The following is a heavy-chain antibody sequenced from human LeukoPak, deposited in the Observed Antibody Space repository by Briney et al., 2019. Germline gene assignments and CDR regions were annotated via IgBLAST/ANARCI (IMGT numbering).Heavy chain of an antibody. Sequence: PETLSLTCAVYGGSFSGYYWSWIRQPPGKGLEWIGEINHSGSTNYNPSLKSRVTISVDTSKNQFSLKLSSVTAADTAVYYCARGHYGDDFDYWGQGTLVTVSS. D-gene: IGHD4-17*01. J-gene: IGHJ4*02. CDR2: INHSGST. CDR1: GGSFSGYY. CDR3: ARGHYGDDFDY. V-gene: IGHV4-34*01.